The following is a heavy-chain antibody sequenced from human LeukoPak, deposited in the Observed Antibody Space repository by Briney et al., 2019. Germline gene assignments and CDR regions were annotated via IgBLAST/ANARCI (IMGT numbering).Heavy chain of an antibody. CDR1: GFTFSNYA. CDR2: ITSGGST. Sequence: PGGSLRLSCAASGFTFSNYAMSWVRQAPGKGLGWVSAITSGGSTFYADSVMGRFTISRDNSKNTLYLQMYNLRAEDTAVYYCARRDYFDYWGQGTLVTVSS. V-gene: IGHV3-23*01. CDR3: ARRDYFDY. J-gene: IGHJ4*02.